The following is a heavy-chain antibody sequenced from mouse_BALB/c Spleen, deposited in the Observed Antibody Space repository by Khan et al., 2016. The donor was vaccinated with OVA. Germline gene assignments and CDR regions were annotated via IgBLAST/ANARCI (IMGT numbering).Heavy chain of an antibody. D-gene: IGHD2-1*01. CDR3: ARRGYGNYWFAY. V-gene: IGHV14-1*02. CDR1: GFNIKDYY. J-gene: IGHJ3*01. CDR2: IDPENGHT. Sequence: VQLQQSGAELVRPGAFVKLSCKASGFNIKDYYIPWVKPRPEQGLEWIGWIDPENGHTIYDPKFQGKASITADTSSNTAYLQLSSRTSEDTAVYYCARRGYGNYWFAYWGQGTLVTVSA.